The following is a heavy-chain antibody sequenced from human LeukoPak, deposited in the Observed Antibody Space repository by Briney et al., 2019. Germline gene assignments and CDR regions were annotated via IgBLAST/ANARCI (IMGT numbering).Heavy chain of an antibody. J-gene: IGHJ4*02. CDR1: GFTFSSYA. CDR2: ISGSDYST. D-gene: IGHD3-22*01. Sequence: PGGSLRLSCAAAGFTFSSYARSWVRQAPGKGLEWVSGISGSDYSTYYADSVKGRFTISRDNSKNTLYLQMNSLRAEGTAVYYCAKYYYDSSGYYDAAPLDYWGQGTLVTVFS. CDR3: AKYYYDSSGYYDAAPLDY. V-gene: IGHV3-23*01.